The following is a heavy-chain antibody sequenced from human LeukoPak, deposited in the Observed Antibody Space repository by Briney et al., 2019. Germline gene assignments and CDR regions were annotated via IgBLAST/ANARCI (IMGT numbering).Heavy chain of an antibody. CDR1: GYTFTSYY. D-gene: IGHD2-15*01. V-gene: IGHV1-46*01. CDR3: ARDPGCSGGSCYSGAFDI. Sequence: ASVKVSCKASGYTFTSYYMHWVRQAPGQGLEWMGLINPSGGSTSYAQKFQGRVTTTRDTSTSTVYMELSSLRSEDTAVYYCARDPGCSGGSCYSGAFDIWGQGTMVTVSS. J-gene: IGHJ3*02. CDR2: INPSGGST.